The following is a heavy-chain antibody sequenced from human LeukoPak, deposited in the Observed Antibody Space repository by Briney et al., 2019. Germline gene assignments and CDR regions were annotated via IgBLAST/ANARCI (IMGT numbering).Heavy chain of an antibody. Sequence: SETLSLTCTVSGGSISSYYWSWIRQPPGKGLEWIGYIYYSGSTNYNPSLKSRVTISVDTSKNQFSLKLSSVTAADTAVYYCATGGIAVAGALDYWAREPWSPSPQ. V-gene: IGHV4-59*01. CDR2: IYYSGST. D-gene: IGHD6-19*01. J-gene: IGHJ4*02. CDR1: GGSISSYY. CDR3: ATGGIAVAGALDY.